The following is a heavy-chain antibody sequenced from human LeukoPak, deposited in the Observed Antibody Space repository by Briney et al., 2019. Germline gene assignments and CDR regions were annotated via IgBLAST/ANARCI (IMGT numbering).Heavy chain of an antibody. Sequence: SETLSLTCTVSGGSISSSTYFWAWIRQPPGKGLEWIGSIYDSGSTYYNASLKSRVTVSVDTSKNQLSLKLSSVTAADTAVYYCARVGDSSGWHGRVDYWGQGTLVTVSS. V-gene: IGHV4-39*07. CDR1: GGSISSSTYF. CDR3: ARVGDSSGWHGRVDY. J-gene: IGHJ4*02. CDR2: IYDSGST. D-gene: IGHD6-19*01.